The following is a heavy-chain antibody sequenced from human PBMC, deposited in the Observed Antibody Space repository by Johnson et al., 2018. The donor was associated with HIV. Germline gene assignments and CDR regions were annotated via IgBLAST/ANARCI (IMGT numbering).Heavy chain of an antibody. CDR2: ISSNGGST. J-gene: IGHJ3*02. CDR3: ARDVKVCAFDI. V-gene: IGHV3-64*01. Sequence: MLLVESGGGLVQPGGSLRLSCAASGFIFSSYAMHWVRQAPGKGLQYVSAISSNGGSTYYANSVKGRFTISRDNSRNTLYLQMGRLRVEDMAVYYCARDVKVCAFDIWGQGTMVTVSS. D-gene: IGHD3-16*01. CDR1: GFIFSSYA.